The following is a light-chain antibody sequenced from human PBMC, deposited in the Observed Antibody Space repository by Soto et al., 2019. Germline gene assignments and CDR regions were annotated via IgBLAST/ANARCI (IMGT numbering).Light chain of an antibody. Sequence: DIQMTQSPSSLSASVGDRVTITCQASQDITNYLNWYQQKPGKAPRLLLYDASSLETGVTSRFSGSGSGTDFTFTISSLQPEDIATYYCQHHDHLPITFGQGTRLEIK. CDR1: QDITNY. J-gene: IGKJ5*01. V-gene: IGKV1-33*01. CDR2: DAS. CDR3: QHHDHLPIT.